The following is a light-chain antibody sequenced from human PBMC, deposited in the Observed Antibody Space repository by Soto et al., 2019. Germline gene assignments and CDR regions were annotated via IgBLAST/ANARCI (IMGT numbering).Light chain of an antibody. V-gene: IGKV1-8*01. CDR3: QQYYSYPLT. J-gene: IGKJ1*01. CDR2: AAS. CDR1: QGISSY. Sequence: AIRMTQSPSSLSASTGDRVTITCRASQGISSYLAWYQQKPGKAPKLLIYAASTLQSGVPSRFSGSGSGTDFPLTISRLQSEDFATYYCQQYYSYPLTFGQGTKVEIK.